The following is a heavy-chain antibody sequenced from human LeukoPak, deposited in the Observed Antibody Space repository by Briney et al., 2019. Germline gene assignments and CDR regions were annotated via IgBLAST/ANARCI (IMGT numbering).Heavy chain of an antibody. V-gene: IGHV3-23*01. CDR1: GVTFSSYA. CDR3: ARGYSSSWYWFDP. D-gene: IGHD6-13*01. CDR2: ISGSGGST. Sequence: GGSLRLSCAASGVTFSSYAMSWVRQAPGKGLEWVSAISGSGGSTYYADSVKGRFTISRDNSKNTLYLQMNSLRAEDTAVYYCARGYSSSWYWFDPWGQGTLVTVSS. J-gene: IGHJ5*02.